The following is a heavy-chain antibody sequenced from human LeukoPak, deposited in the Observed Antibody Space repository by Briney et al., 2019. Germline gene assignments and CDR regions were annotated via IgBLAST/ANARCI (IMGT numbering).Heavy chain of an antibody. CDR1: GGSISDYY. CDR3: ARLRYCTNGVCP. J-gene: IGHJ5*02. D-gene: IGHD2-8*01. V-gene: IGHV4-34*01. CDR2: INHSGST. Sequence: SETLSLTCAVYGGSISDYYWSWIRQPPGKGLEWIGEINHSGSTNYNPSPKSRVTISVDTSKNQFSLKLSSVTAADTAVYYCARLRYCTNGVCPWGQGTLVTVSS.